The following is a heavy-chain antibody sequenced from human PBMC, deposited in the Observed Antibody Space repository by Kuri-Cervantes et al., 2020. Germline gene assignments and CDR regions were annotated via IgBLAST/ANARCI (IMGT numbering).Heavy chain of an antibody. CDR1: GFTFSSYS. D-gene: IGHD3-22*01. V-gene: IGHV3-48*01. CDR3: AKGGMYYYDSSGYFDY. Sequence: GGSLRLSCAASGFTFSSYSMNWVRQAPGKGLEWVSYISSSSSTIYYADSVKGRFTISRDNSKNTLYVQMNSLRAEDTAVYYCAKGGMYYYDSSGYFDYWGQGTLVTVSS. J-gene: IGHJ4*02. CDR2: ISSSSSTI.